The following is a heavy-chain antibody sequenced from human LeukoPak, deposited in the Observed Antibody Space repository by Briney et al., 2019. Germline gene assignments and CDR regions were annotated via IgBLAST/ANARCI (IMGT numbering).Heavy chain of an antibody. Sequence: GGSLRLSCAASGFTFSSYGMHWVRQAPGKGLEWVAVIWYDGSNKYYADSVKGRFTISRDNSKNTLYLQMNSLRAEDTAVYYCARDRFEVTMVRGVVDYWGQGTLVTVSS. CDR2: IWYDGSNK. D-gene: IGHD3-10*01. CDR3: ARDRFEVTMVRGVVDY. CDR1: GFTFSSYG. V-gene: IGHV3-33*01. J-gene: IGHJ4*02.